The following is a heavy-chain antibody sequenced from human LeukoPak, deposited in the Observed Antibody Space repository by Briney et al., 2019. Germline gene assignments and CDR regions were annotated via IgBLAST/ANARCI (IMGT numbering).Heavy chain of an antibody. CDR2: IKSKIEGETT. CDR1: GFTFSNAW. J-gene: IGHJ4*02. CDR3: SVAIYSNYKN. D-gene: IGHD4-11*01. Sequence: GGSLRLSCAASGFTFSNAWLNWVRQAPGKGLEWVGRIKSKIEGETTDYAAPVKGRFSISRDDSKNTLYLQMNGLITEDTALYYCSVAIYSNYKNWGQGTLVTVSS. V-gene: IGHV3-15*01.